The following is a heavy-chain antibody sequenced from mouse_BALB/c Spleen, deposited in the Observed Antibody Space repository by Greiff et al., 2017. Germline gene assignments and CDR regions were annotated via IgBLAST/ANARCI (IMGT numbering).Heavy chain of an antibody. D-gene: IGHD2-3*01. CDR1: GYTFTSYY. CDR3: TRGGYYHYYAMDY. V-gene: IGHV1S81*02. CDR2: INPSNGGT. Sequence: VKLQESGAELVKPGASVKLSCKASGYTFTSYYMYWVKQRPGQGLEWIGEINPSNGGTNFNEKFKSKATLTVDKSSSTAYMQLSSLTSEDSAVYYCTRGGYYHYYAMDYWGQGTSVTVSS. J-gene: IGHJ4*01.